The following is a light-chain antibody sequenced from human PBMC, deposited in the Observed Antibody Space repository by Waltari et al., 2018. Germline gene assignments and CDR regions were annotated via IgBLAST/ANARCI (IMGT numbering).Light chain of an antibody. Sequence: TCRHSQKNKNNLNWYQQKPGKAPKFLIYGASTLQTWVPARFSGTISGTDFSLTINNLQTEDFATYFCQQSNSHPYTFGRGTKLEFK. CDR1: QKNKNN. V-gene: IGKV1-39*01. J-gene: IGKJ2*01. CDR2: GAS. CDR3: QQSNSHPYT.